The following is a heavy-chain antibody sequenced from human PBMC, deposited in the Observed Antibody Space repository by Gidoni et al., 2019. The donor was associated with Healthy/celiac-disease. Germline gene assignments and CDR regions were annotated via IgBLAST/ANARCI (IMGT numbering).Heavy chain of an antibody. J-gene: IGHJ3*02. CDR2: SSWNSGSI. CDR3: AKDGDSSGYYSYAFDI. CDR1: GFPFDDYA. Sequence: EVQLLASGGGLVQPGRSLRLSCAASGFPFDDYAMHWVRQAPGKGLEWVSGSSWNSGSIGYADSVKGRFTISRDNAKNSLYLQMNSLRAEDTALYYCAKDGDSSGYYSYAFDIWGQGTMVTVSS. V-gene: IGHV3-9*01. D-gene: IGHD3-22*01.